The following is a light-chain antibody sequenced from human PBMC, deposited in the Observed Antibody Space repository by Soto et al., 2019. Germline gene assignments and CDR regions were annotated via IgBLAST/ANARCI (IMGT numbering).Light chain of an antibody. Sequence: QSVLTQPPSVSAAPGQNVTISCSGTYSNIGKNYVSWYQHLPGTAPKLLIYDDNKRPSGIPDRFSGSRSGTSATLDITGLPTGDEADYYCGTWDSTLSVGVFGGVTKVTVL. V-gene: IGLV1-51*01. CDR1: YSNIGKNY. CDR3: GTWDSTLSVGV. CDR2: DDN. J-gene: IGLJ3*02.